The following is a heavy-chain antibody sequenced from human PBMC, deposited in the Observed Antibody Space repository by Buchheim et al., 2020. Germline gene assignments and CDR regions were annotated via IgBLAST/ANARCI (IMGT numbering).Heavy chain of an antibody. D-gene: IGHD2/OR15-2a*01. CDR1: GFTFNTYW. CDR2: IKQDGSEK. Sequence: EVQLVESGGGLVQPGGSLRLSCAASGFTFNTYWMTWVRQAPGKGLEWVANIKQDGSEKYYVDSVKGRFTISRDNAKNSLYLQMNSLRAEDTAVYYCARSTIVIIATAPEYWGQGTL. J-gene: IGHJ4*02. V-gene: IGHV3-7*01. CDR3: ARSTIVIIATAPEY.